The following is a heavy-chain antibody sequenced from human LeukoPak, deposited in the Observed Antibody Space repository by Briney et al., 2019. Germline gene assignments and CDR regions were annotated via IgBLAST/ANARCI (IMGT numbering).Heavy chain of an antibody. CDR3: ARDKCSSTSCDSTFDY. V-gene: IGHV4-4*07. CDR1: GGSISSYD. J-gene: IGHJ4*02. D-gene: IGHD2-2*01. CDR2: IYTSGST. Sequence: PSETLSLTCTVSGGSISSYDWSWIRQPAGKGLEWIGRIYTSGSTNYNPSLKSRVTMSVDTSKNQFSLKLSSVTAADTAVYYCARDKCSSTSCDSTFDYWGQGTLVTVSS.